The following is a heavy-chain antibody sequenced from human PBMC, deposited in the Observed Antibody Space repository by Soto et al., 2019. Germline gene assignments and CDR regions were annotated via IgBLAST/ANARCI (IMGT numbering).Heavy chain of an antibody. V-gene: IGHV4-59*01. J-gene: IGHJ4*02. Sequence: SETLSLTCTVSGGSISSYYWSWIRQPPGKGLEWIGYIYYSGSTNYNPSLKSRVTISVDTSKNQFSLKLSSVTAADTAVYYCERDASYSYGFGNFDYWGQGTLVTVSS. CDR1: GGSISSYY. D-gene: IGHD5-18*01. CDR3: ERDASYSYGFGNFDY. CDR2: IYYSGST.